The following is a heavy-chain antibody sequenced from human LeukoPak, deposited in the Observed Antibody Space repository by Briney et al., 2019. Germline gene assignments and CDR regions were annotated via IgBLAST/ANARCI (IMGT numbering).Heavy chain of an antibody. V-gene: IGHV3-21*01. CDR3: ARVPAGVIGMKDAFDI. CDR2: ISGSSSYI. CDR1: GFTFSSYA. Sequence: GGSLRLSCTASGFTFSSYAMSWVRQAPGKGLEWVSSISGSSSYIYYADSVKGRFTISRHNAKNSLYLQMNSLRAEDTAVYYCARVPAGVIGMKDAFDIWGQGTMVTVSS. J-gene: IGHJ3*02. D-gene: IGHD3-16*02.